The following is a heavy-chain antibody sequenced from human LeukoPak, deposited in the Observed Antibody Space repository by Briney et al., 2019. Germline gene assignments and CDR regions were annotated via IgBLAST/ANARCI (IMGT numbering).Heavy chain of an antibody. CDR3: ARELGIAAAGTGELDY. CDR2: INAGNGNT. J-gene: IGHJ4*02. D-gene: IGHD6-13*01. Sequence: GASVKVSCKASGYTFTSYAMHWVRQAPGQRLEWMGWINAGNGNTKYSQKFQGRVTITRDTSASTAYMELSSLRSEDTAVYYCARELGIAAAGTGELDYWGQGTLVTVSS. V-gene: IGHV1-3*01. CDR1: GYTFTSYA.